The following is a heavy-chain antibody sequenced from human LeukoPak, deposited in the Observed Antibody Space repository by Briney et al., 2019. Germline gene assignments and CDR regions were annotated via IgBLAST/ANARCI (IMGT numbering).Heavy chain of an antibody. Sequence: GGSLRLSCAASGFTFSSYWMNWARQAPGKGLEWVASINHNGNVNYYVDSVKGRYTISRDNAKNSLYLQMSNLRAEDTAVYFCARGGGLDVWGQGATVTVSS. J-gene: IGHJ6*02. D-gene: IGHD3-16*01. CDR1: GFTFSSYW. CDR3: ARGGGLDV. CDR2: INHNGNVN. V-gene: IGHV3-7*03.